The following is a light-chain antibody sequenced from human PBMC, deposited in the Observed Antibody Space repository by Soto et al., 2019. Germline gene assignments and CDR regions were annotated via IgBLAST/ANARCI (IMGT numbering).Light chain of an antibody. CDR1: SSNIGSNT. CDR2: NNN. J-gene: IGLJ1*01. Sequence: QPVLTQPPSASGTPGQRVTISCSGSSSNIGSNTVNWYQQLPGTAPKLLIYNNNQRPSGVPDRFSGSKSGTSASLAISGLQSEDEADYYCAAWDDSLKGLVFGTGTKLTVL. CDR3: AAWDDSLKGLV. V-gene: IGLV1-44*01.